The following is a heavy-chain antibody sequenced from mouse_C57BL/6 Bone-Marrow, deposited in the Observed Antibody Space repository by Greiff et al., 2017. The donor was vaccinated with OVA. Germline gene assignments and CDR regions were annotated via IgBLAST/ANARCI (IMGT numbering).Heavy chain of an antibody. J-gene: IGHJ2*01. D-gene: IGHD2-1*01. V-gene: IGHV1-69*01. Sequence: QVHVKQPGAELVMPGASVKLSCKASGYTFTSYWMHWVKQRPGQGLEWIGEIDPSDSYTNYNQKFKGKSTLTVDKSSSTAYMQLSSLTSEDSAVYYCARRGGNPYYFDYWGQGTTLTVSS. CDR3: ARRGGNPYYFDY. CDR2: IDPSDSYT. CDR1: GYTFTSYW.